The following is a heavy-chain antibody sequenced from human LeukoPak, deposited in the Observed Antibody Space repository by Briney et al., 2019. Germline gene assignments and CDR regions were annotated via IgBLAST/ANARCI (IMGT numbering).Heavy chain of an antibody. V-gene: IGHV3-48*03. CDR2: ISSSGSLV. J-gene: IGHJ4*02. CDR3: ARDSLHNYGGTGYGYYFDY. Sequence: PGGSLRLSCAASGFDFNIYDMIWVRQAPGKEPEWISYISSSGSLVYYADSVKGRFTVSRDNAQKSLFLQMNGLRVEDTAMYYCARDSLHNYGGTGYGYYFDYWGQGTPVTVSS. D-gene: IGHD4/OR15-4a*01. CDR1: GFDFNIYD.